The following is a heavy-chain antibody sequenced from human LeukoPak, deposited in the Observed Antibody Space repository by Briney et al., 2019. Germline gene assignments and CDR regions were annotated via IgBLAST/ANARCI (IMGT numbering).Heavy chain of an antibody. V-gene: IGHV1-2*02. J-gene: IGHJ5*02. CDR3: AREGCSSTSCYRGSWFDP. D-gene: IGHD2-2*02. CDR2: INPNSGGT. CDR1: GGTFSSYA. Sequence: ASVKVSCKASGGTFSSYAISWVRQAPGQGLEWMGWINPNSGGTNYAQKFQGRVTMTRDTSISTAYMELSRLRSDDTAVYYCAREGCSSTSCYRGSWFDPWGQGTLVTVSS.